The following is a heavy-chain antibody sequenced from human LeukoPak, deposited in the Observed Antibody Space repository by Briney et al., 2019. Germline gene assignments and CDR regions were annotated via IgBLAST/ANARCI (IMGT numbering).Heavy chain of an antibody. J-gene: IGHJ4*02. V-gene: IGHV4-39*01. D-gene: IGHD3-9*01. CDR2: IYYSGST. CDR1: GGSISSSSYY. Sequence: SETLSLTCTVSGGSISSSSYYWGWIRQPPGKGLEWIGSIYYSGSTCYNPSLKSRVTISVDTSKNQFSLKLSSVTAADTAVYYCARGLAIRFPKKYYFDYWGQGTLVTVSS. CDR3: ARGLAIRFPKKYYFDY.